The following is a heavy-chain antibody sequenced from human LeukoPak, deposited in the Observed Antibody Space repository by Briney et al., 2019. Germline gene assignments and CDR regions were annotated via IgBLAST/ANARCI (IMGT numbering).Heavy chain of an antibody. V-gene: IGHV1-3*01. Sequence: ASVKVSCKASGYTFTSYAMHWVRQAPGQRLEWMGWINAGNGNTKYSQKFQGRVTITRDTSASTAYMELSSLRSEDTAVYYCARVPPEGIYFDYWGQGTLVTVSS. CDR3: ARVPPEGIYFDY. J-gene: IGHJ4*02. D-gene: IGHD3-10*01. CDR2: INAGNGNT. CDR1: GYTFTSYA.